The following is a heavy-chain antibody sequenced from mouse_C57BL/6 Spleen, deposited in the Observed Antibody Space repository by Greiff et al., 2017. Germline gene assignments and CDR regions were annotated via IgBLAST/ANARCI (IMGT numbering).Heavy chain of an antibody. D-gene: IGHD3-2*02. CDR3: ASPLDSSGWFAY. V-gene: IGHV1-69*01. J-gene: IGHJ3*01. CDR2: IDPSDSYT. Sequence: QVQLQQPGAELVMPGASVKLSCKASGYTFTSYWMHWVKQRPGQGLEWIGEIDPSDSYTNYNQPFKGKSTLTVDKSSSTAYMQVSSLTSEDSAVYYCASPLDSSGWFAYWGQGTLVTVSA. CDR1: GYTFTSYW.